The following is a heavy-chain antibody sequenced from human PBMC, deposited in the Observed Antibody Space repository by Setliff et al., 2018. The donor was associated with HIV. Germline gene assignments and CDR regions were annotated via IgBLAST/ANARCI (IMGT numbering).Heavy chain of an antibody. CDR3: AREGSGWDPGY. CDR2: ISSTSSTI. D-gene: IGHD6-19*01. Sequence: GGSLRLSCAASGFTFSTSSMNWVRQAPGKGLEWVSYISSTSSTIYYADSVKGRFTISRDNAKNSLFLRMNSLRVENTAVYYCAREGSGWDPGYWGQGSLVTVSS. V-gene: IGHV3-48*01. CDR1: GFTFSTSS. J-gene: IGHJ4*02.